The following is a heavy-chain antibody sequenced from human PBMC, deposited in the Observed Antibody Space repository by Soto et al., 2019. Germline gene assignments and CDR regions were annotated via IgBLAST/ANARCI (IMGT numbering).Heavy chain of an antibody. J-gene: IGHJ6*02. CDR3: AKSTARVQYYYYYGMDV. V-gene: IGHV3-23*01. Sequence: EVQLLESGGGLVQPGGSLRLSCAASGFTFSSYAMSWVRQAPGKGLEWVSAISGSGGSTYYADSVKGRFTISRDNSKNTQYLQMISMRAEVTAVYYCAKSTARVQYYYYYGMDVWVQGTTVTVSS. CDR1: GFTFSSYA. CDR2: ISGSGGST. D-gene: IGHD4-4*01.